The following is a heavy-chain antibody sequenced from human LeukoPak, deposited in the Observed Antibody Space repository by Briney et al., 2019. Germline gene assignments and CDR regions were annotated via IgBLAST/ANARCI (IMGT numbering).Heavy chain of an antibody. CDR3: ARVTSPPKLWFGESGLDY. J-gene: IGHJ4*02. Sequence: SGGSLRLSCAASGFTFSSYAMSWVRQAPGKGLEWVSAISGSGGSTYYADSVKGRFTISRDNSKNTLYLQMNSLRAEDTAVYYCARVTSPPKLWFGESGLDYWGQGTLVTVSS. CDR1: GFTFSSYA. V-gene: IGHV3-23*01. CDR2: ISGSGGST. D-gene: IGHD3-10*01.